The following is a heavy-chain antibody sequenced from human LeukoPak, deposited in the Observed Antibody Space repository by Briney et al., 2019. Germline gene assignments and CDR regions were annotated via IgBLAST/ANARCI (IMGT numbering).Heavy chain of an antibody. CDR1: GGSISSGAYY. V-gene: IGHV4-31*03. D-gene: IGHD3-22*01. Sequence: PSQTLSLTCTVSGGSISSGAYYWSWIRQHPGKGLEWIGYIYYSGSTYYNPSLKSRLTISIDTYKNQFSLKLSSVTAADTAMYYCARQWEGYYYDSSGYRYYFDYWGQGTLVTVSS. J-gene: IGHJ4*02. CDR2: IYYSGST. CDR3: ARQWEGYYYDSSGYRYYFDY.